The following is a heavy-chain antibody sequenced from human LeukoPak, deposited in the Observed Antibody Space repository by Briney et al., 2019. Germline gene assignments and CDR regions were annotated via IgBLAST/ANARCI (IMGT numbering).Heavy chain of an antibody. CDR3: GRVAVLGSGSVDY. CDR1: GFTFTNHW. CDR2: IRPDGRET. J-gene: IGHJ4*02. V-gene: IGHV3-74*01. Sequence: GGSLRLSCAASGFTFTNHWMHWVRQAPGKGLVWVSRIRPDGRETNHAGSVKGRFTISRDNAKNTLYLQMNSLGDEDTAVYFCGRVAVLGSGSVDYWGRETWSPSPQ. D-gene: IGHD3-10*01.